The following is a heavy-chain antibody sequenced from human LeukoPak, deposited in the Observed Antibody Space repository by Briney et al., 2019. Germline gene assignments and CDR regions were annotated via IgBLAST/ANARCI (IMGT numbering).Heavy chain of an antibody. V-gene: IGHV4-39*07. D-gene: IGHD3-10*01. Sequence: SETLSLTCTVSGGFINSRSYYWGWIRQPPGQGLEGNGSIYDSGTTYYNPSLKCRVTISIDTSKNQFSLKVNSVTAAYTAVYCCARPPITMIRGIIIDHYYGMDIWGQGTTVTASS. CDR3: ARPPITMIRGIIIDHYYGMDI. CDR1: GGFINSRSYY. J-gene: IGHJ6*02. CDR2: IYDSGTT.